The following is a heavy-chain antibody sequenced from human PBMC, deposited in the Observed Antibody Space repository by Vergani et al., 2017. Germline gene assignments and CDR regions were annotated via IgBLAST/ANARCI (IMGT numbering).Heavy chain of an antibody. CDR3: ARDGYPTAAGTQYYYYYGLDV. J-gene: IGHJ6*02. D-gene: IGHD6-13*01. CDR2: ISGPGLST. Sequence: EVLLVESGGDLVQPGGSLRLSCEASGFTFSNSAVSWVRQAPGRGLAWVSSISGPGLSTYYADSVKGRFSISRDNCKNSLYLQMNSLRAEDTAVYYCARDGYPTAAGTQYYYYYGLDVWGQGTTVTVSS. V-gene: IGHV3-23*04. CDR1: GFTFSNSA.